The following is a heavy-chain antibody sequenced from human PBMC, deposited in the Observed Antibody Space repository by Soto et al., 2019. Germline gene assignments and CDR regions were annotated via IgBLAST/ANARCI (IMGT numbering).Heavy chain of an antibody. J-gene: IGHJ4*02. Sequence: GGSLRLSCTASGFTFTNYAITWVRQAPGKGLEWVSSIGGGGSNTYYADSVKGRFTISRDNSKNKLYLQMNSLSADDTSVYDCAKIHDVYCGQDSFDYWGQGTLVTVSS. CDR3: AKIHDVYCGQDSFDY. D-gene: IGHD2-21*01. CDR2: IGGGGSNT. V-gene: IGHV3-23*01. CDR1: GFTFTNYA.